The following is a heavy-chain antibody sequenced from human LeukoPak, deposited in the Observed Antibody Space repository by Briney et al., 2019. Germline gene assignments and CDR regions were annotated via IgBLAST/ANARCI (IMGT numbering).Heavy chain of an antibody. J-gene: IGHJ5*02. CDR3: ARSEQDGYNLNWFDP. Sequence: GASVTVSCKASGGTFSSYAISWVRQAPGQGLEWMGGIIPIFGTANYAQKFQGRVTITADESTSTAHMELSSLRSEDTAVYYCARSEQDGYNLNWFDPWGQGTLVTVSS. CDR1: GGTFSSYA. CDR2: IIPIFGTA. D-gene: IGHD5-24*01. V-gene: IGHV1-69*13.